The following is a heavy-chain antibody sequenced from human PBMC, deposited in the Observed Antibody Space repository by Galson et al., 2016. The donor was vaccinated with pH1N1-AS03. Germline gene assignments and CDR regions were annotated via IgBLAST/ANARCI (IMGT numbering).Heavy chain of an antibody. CDR1: GYTFTNFG. V-gene: IGHV1-18*01. CDR2: ISAYSGNA. CDR3: ARDLRSDFGNNCGAVVQFGRY. Sequence: SVKVSCKASGYTFTNFGVIWVRQAPGQGLEWVGWISAYSGNANYARSLKGRVSMTTDQSTNTVHMELTRLTSEDTAIYCCARDLRSDFGNNCGAVVQFGRYWGQGTLVTVSA. J-gene: IGHJ4*02. D-gene: IGHD1-20*01.